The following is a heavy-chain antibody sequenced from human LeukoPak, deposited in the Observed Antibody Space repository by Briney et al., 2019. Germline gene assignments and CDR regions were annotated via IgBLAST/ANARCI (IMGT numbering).Heavy chain of an antibody. CDR1: GFTFSRFA. D-gene: IGHD6-13*01. V-gene: IGHV3-23*01. J-gene: IGHJ4*02. Sequence: GGSLRLPCAASGFTFSRFAMSWVRQAPGKGLEWVSAISGSGGSTYYADSVKGRFTISRDNSKNTLYLQMNSLRAEDTAVYYCAKSPHGSWWYYFDYWGQGTLVTVSS. CDR3: AKSPHGSWWYYFDY. CDR2: ISGSGGST.